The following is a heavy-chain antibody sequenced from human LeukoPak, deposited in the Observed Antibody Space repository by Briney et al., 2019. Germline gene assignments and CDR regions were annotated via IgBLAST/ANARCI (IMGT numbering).Heavy chain of an antibody. CDR3: ASGKQWLANFDY. Sequence: PSETLSLTCTVSSGSISSSSYYWGWIRQPPGKGLEWIGSIYYSGSTYYNPSLKSRVTISVDTSKNQFSLKLSSVTAAGTAVYYCASGKQWLANFDYWGQGTLVTVPS. V-gene: IGHV4-39*01. J-gene: IGHJ4*02. CDR2: IYYSGST. D-gene: IGHD6-19*01. CDR1: SGSISSSSYY.